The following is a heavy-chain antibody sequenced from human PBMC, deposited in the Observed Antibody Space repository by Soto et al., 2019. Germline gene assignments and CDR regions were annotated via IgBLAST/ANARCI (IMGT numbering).Heavy chain of an antibody. D-gene: IGHD3-16*01. CDR1: GFTFSNAW. CDR3: TTGELSGYGGDY. Sequence: EVQLVESGGGLVKPGGSLRLSCAASGFTFSNAWMSWVRQAPGKGLEWVGRIKSKTDGGTTDYAAPVKGRFTISRDDSKNTLYLQMNSLKTEDTAVYYCTTGELSGYGGDYWGQGTLVTVSS. CDR2: IKSKTDGGTT. J-gene: IGHJ4*02. V-gene: IGHV3-15*01.